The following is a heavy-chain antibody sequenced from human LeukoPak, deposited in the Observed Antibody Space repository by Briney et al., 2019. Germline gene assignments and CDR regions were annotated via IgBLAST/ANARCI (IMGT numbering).Heavy chain of an antibody. Sequence: GGSLRLSCAASGFTFSSCTMNWVRQAPGKGLEWVSSISSSSSYIYYADSVKGRFTISRDNAKKSLYLQMNSLRAEDTAVYYCARATTYDILTGYSDYWGQGTLVTVSS. J-gene: IGHJ4*02. CDR3: ARATTYDILTGYSDY. D-gene: IGHD3-9*01. CDR2: ISSSSSYI. CDR1: GFTFSSCT. V-gene: IGHV3-21*01.